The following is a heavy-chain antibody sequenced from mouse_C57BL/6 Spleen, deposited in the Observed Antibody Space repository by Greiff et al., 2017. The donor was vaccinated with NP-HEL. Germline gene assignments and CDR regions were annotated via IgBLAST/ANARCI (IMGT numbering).Heavy chain of an antibody. Sequence: EVKLLESGAGLVKPGASLKLSCAASGFTFSDYGMHWVRQAPVKGLEWVAYISSGSSTIYYADTVKGRFTISRDNAKNTLFLQMTSLRSEDTAMYYCARRTPSMDYWGQGTSVTVSS. J-gene: IGHJ4*01. CDR3: ARRTPSMDY. CDR2: ISSGSSTI. CDR1: GFTFSDYG. V-gene: IGHV5-17*01.